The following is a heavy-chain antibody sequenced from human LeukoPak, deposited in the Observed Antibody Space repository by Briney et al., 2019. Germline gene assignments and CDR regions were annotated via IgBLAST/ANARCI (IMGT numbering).Heavy chain of an antibody. V-gene: IGHV3-48*03. CDR2: ISSSGSTI. D-gene: IGHD6-13*01. J-gene: IGHJ5*02. CDR1: GFTFSSYE. CDR3: ARGTRDIAAAGSWFDP. Sequence: GGSLRLSCAASGFTFSSYEMNWVRQAPGKGLEWVSYISSSGSTIYYADSVKGRFTISRDNAKNSLYLQMNSLRAEDTAVYYCARGTRDIAAAGSWFDPWGQGTLVTVSS.